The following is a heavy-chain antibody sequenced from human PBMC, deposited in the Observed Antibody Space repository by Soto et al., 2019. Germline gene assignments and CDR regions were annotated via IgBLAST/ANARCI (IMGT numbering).Heavy chain of an antibody. CDR3: ARRPAAGTLGGGDRFDL. D-gene: IGHD3-16*01. J-gene: IGHJ4*02. CDR2: TYFRGTT. Sequence: QLQLQESGPGLVKPSETLSLTCSVSGDSISSFFYYWVWIRQPPGKGLKWIGNTYFRGTTNYNPSPKRRVTISLDKSKNPFSLRLGSGTAAATAVYYFARRPAAGTLGGGDRFDLWGQGTLVSVSS. CDR1: GDSISSFFYY. V-gene: IGHV4-39*01.